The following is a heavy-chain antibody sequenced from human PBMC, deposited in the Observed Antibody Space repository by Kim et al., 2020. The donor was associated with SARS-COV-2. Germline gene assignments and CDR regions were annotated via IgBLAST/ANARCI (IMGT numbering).Heavy chain of an antibody. Sequence: GGSLRLSCAASGFTFSSYAMHWVRQAPGKGLEWVAVISYDGSNKYYADSVKGRFTISRDNSKNTLYLQMNSLRAEDTAVYYCARAQSGIMVRGVIHYWG. CDR2: ISYDGSNK. D-gene: IGHD3-10*01. CDR1: GFTFSSYA. J-gene: IGHJ4*01. V-gene: IGHV3-30*04. CDR3: ARAQSGIMVRGVIHY.